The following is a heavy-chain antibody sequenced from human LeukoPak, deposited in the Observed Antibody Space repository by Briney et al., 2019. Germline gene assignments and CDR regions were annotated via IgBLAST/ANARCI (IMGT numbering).Heavy chain of an antibody. V-gene: IGHV3-23*01. Sequence: TGGSLRLSCAASGFTFSSYGMSWVRQAPGKGLEWVSAISGSGRSTYYADSVKGRFTISRDNSKNTLYLQMNSLSAEDRALYYCAKVYDSSGYYYFEDYWGQGTLVTVSS. J-gene: IGHJ4*02. CDR2: ISGSGRST. D-gene: IGHD3-22*01. CDR3: AKVYDSSGYYYFEDY. CDR1: GFTFSSYG.